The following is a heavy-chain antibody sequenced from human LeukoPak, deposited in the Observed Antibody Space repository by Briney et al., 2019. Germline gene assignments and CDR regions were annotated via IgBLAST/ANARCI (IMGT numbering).Heavy chain of an antibody. Sequence: PGGSLRLSCAASGFTFSSYEMNWVRQAPGKGLEWVSYISGSDNTIYYADSVKGRFTISRDNTKNSLYMQMNSLRAEDTAVYYCARDLDFWSGYQDYWGQGTLVTVSS. V-gene: IGHV3-48*03. J-gene: IGHJ4*02. CDR1: GFTFSSYE. CDR2: ISGSDNTI. CDR3: ARDLDFWSGYQDY. D-gene: IGHD3-3*01.